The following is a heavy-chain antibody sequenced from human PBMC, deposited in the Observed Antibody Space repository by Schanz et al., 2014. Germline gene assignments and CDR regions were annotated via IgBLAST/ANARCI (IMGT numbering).Heavy chain of an antibody. J-gene: IGHJ4*02. CDR3: ASTSGYSDYGTYFDF. CDR2: IATSSSTR. V-gene: IGHV3-48*01. CDR1: GFDFNSYS. Sequence: EVRLVESGGGLVQPGGSLRLSCEASGFDFNSYSMNWVRQVPGKGLEWLSYIATSSSTRHYADSVKGRVTISRDNTRNTLYLQINSRRTEETAVYYCASTSGYSDYGTYFDFWGQGTLVTVSS. D-gene: IGHD5-12*01.